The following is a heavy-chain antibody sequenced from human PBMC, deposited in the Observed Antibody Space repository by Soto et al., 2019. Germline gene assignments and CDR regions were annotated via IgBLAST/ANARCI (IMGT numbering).Heavy chain of an antibody. Sequence: PWETLSLTCTVSGGSISSGDYYWSWIRQPPGKGLEWIGYIYYSGSTYYNPSLKSRVTISVDTSKNQFSLKLSSVTAADTAVYYCVRASYGDSVDYWGQGTLVTVSS. CDR1: GGSISSGDYY. D-gene: IGHD4-17*01. CDR3: VRASYGDSVDY. J-gene: IGHJ4*02. CDR2: IYYSGST. V-gene: IGHV4-30-4*01.